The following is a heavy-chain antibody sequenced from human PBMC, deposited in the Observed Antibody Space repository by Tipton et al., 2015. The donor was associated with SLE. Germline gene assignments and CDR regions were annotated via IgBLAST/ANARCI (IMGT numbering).Heavy chain of an antibody. CDR3: ARERPGDIVIAAARAFDI. Sequence: TLSLTCAVYGGSFSGYYWSWIRQPPGKGLEWIGEINHSGSTNYNPSLKSRVTISVDTSKNQFSLKLSSVTAADTAAYYCARERPGDIVIAAARAFDIWGQGTMVTVSS. CDR2: INHSGST. J-gene: IGHJ3*02. CDR1: GGSFSGYY. V-gene: IGHV4-34*01. D-gene: IGHD6-13*01.